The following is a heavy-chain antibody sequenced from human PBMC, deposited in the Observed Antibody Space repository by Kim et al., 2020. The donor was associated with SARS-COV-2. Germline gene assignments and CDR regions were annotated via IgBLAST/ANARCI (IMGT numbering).Heavy chain of an antibody. J-gene: IGHJ4*02. CDR3: AKGLLPIDY. CDR2: GST. V-gene: IGHV3-23*01. Sequence: GSTYYADSVKGRFTISRDNSKNTLYLQMNSLRAEDTAVYYCAKGLLPIDYWGQGTLVTVSS.